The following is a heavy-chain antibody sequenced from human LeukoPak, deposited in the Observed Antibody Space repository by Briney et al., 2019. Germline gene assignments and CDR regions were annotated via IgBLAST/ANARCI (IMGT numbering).Heavy chain of an antibody. Sequence: PWASVKVSCKASGYTFSSYAISWVRQAPGQGLEWMGGIIPIFGTANYAQKFQGRVTITADKSTSTAYMELSSLRSEDTAVYYCARESIAAAGTSHTPPTSDYWGQGTLVTVSS. V-gene: IGHV1-69*06. CDR3: ARESIAAAGTSHTPPTSDY. D-gene: IGHD6-13*01. J-gene: IGHJ4*02. CDR2: IIPIFGTA. CDR1: GYTFSSYA.